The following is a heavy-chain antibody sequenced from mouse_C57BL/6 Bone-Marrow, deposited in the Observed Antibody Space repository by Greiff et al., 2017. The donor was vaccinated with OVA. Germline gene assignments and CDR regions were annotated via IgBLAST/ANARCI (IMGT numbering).Heavy chain of an antibody. CDR2: ISYDGSN. CDR3: ARGGNPFAY. J-gene: IGHJ3*01. D-gene: IGHD2-1*01. Sequence: EVQVVESGPGLVKPSQSLSLTCSVTGYSITSGYYWNWIRQFPGNKLEWMGYISYDGSNNYNPSLKNRISITRDTSKNQFFLKLNSVTTEDTATYYCARGGNPFAYWGQGTLVTVSA. CDR1: GYSITSGYY. V-gene: IGHV3-6*01.